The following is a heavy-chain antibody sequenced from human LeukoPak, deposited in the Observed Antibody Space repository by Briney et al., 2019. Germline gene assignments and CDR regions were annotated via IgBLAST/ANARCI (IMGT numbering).Heavy chain of an antibody. Sequence: GGSLRLSCAASGFTFGSYGMHWVRQAPGKGLEWVAVIWYDGSNKYYADSVKGRFTISRDNSKNTLYLQMNSLRAEDTAVYYCARDLAELSEGQNWFDLWGQGTLVTVSS. CDR1: GFTFGSYG. CDR3: ARDLAELSEGQNWFDL. CDR2: IWYDGSNK. D-gene: IGHD3-16*02. J-gene: IGHJ5*02. V-gene: IGHV3-33*01.